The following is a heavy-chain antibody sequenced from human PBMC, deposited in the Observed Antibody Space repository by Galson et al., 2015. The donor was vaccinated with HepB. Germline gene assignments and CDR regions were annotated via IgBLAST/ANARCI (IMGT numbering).Heavy chain of an antibody. CDR2: ISYDGSNK. D-gene: IGHD3-9*01. J-gene: IGHJ4*02. V-gene: IGHV3-30*04. Sequence: SLRLSCAASGFTFSSYAMHWVRQALGKGLEWVAVISYDGSNKYYADSVKGRFTISRDNSKNTLYLQMNSLRAEDTAVYYCARGGKGYDILTAYLGYWGQGTLVTVSS. CDR3: ARGGKGYDILTAYLGY. CDR1: GFTFSSYA.